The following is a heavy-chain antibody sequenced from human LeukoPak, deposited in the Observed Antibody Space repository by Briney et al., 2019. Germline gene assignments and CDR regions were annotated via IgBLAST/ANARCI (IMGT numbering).Heavy chain of an antibody. D-gene: IGHD6-6*01. J-gene: IGHJ6*03. CDR3: ARDLRGSSAGAYYYYMDV. V-gene: IGHV4-4*07. CDR2: IYTSGST. CDR1: GGSISSYY. Sequence: KPSETLSLTCTVSGGSISSYYWSWIRQPAGKGLEWIGRIYTSGSTNYNPSLKSRVTMSVDTSKNQFSLKLSSVTAADTAVYYCARDLRGSSAGAYYYYMDVWGKGTTVTASS.